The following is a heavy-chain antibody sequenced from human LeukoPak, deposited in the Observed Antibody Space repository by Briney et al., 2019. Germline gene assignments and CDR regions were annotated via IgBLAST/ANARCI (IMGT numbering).Heavy chain of an antibody. CDR3: ASKRGYSYGFDY. D-gene: IGHD5-18*01. J-gene: IGHJ4*02. V-gene: IGHV1-69*13. CDR2: IIPIFGTA. Sequence: SVKVSCKASGGTFSAYAISWVRQAPGQGLEWMGGIIPIFGTANYAQKFQGRVTITADESTSTAYMELSSLRSEDTAVYYCASKRGYSYGFDYWGQGTLVTVSS. CDR1: GGTFSAYA.